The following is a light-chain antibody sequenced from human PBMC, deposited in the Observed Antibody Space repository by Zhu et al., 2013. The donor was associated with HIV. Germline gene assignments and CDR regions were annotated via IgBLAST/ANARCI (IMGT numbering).Light chain of an antibody. CDR2: KAS. CDR1: QSINSW. Sequence: DIQMTQSPSTLSPSVGDRVTITCRASQSINSWLAWYQQKPGKTPKLLIYKASSLESGVPSRFSGSGSGTEFTLTITSLQPEDFATYYCQQSYSSPLTFGGGPRWR. V-gene: IGKV1-5*03. J-gene: IGKJ4*01. CDR3: QQSYSSPLT.